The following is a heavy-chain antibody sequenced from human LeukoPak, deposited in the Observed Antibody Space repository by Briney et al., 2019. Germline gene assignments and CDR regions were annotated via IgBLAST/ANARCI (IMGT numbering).Heavy chain of an antibody. CDR1: GYTFTGYY. Sequence: ASVKVSCKASGYTFTGYYMHWVRQAPGQGLEWMGWINPNSGGTNYAQKFQGRVTMTRDTSISTAYMELSRLRSDDTGVYCCARGPGSRWPSNWFAPWGQGTLVTVSS. V-gene: IGHV1-2*02. J-gene: IGHJ5*02. D-gene: IGHD6-13*01. CDR2: INPNSGGT. CDR3: ARGPGSRWPSNWFAP.